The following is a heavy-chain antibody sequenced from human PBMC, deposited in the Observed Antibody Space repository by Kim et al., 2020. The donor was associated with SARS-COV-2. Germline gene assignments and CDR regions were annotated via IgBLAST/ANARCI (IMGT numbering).Heavy chain of an antibody. J-gene: IGHJ4*02. V-gene: IGHV4-34*01. CDR1: GGSFSGYY. CDR2: INHSGST. Sequence: SETLSLTCAVYGGSFSGYYWSWIRQPPGKGLEWIGEINHSGSTNYNPSLKSRVTISVDTSKNQFSLKLSSVTAADTAVYYCARGLYFDYWGQGTLVTVSS. CDR3: ARGLYFDY.